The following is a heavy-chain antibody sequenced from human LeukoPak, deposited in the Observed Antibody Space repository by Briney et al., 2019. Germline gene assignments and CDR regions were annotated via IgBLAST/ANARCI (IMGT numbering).Heavy chain of an antibody. J-gene: IGHJ4*02. CDR2: ISYDGSNK. V-gene: IGHV3-30-3*01. D-gene: IGHD2-15*01. CDR1: GFTFSSYA. Sequence: GGSLRLSCAASGFTFSSYAMHWVRQAPGKGLEWVAVISYDGSNKYYADSVKGRFTISRDNPKNTLYLQMNSLRAEDTAVYYCARGTGSCYDYWGQGTLVTVSS. CDR3: ARGTGSCYDY.